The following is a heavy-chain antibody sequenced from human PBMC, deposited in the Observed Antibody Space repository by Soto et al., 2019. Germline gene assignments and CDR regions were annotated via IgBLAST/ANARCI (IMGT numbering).Heavy chain of an antibody. CDR1: GYTLTELS. Sequence: ASVKVSCKVSGYTLTELSMHWVRQAPGKGLEWMGGFDPEDGETIYAQKFQGRVTMTEDTSTDTAYMELSSLRSEDTAVYYCATDYYGSGSYYRLDYWGQGTLVTGSS. CDR2: FDPEDGET. D-gene: IGHD3-10*01. J-gene: IGHJ4*02. V-gene: IGHV1-24*01. CDR3: ATDYYGSGSYYRLDY.